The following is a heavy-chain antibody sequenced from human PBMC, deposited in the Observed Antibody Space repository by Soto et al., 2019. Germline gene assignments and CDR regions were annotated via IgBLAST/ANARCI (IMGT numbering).Heavy chain of an antibody. CDR2: MNPNSGNT. CDR1: GYTFTSYD. Sequence: GAXVKVSCKASGYTFTSYDINWVRQATGQGLEWMGWMNPNSGNTGYAQKFQGRVTMTRNTSISTAYMELSSLRSEDTAVYYCARGPTYYDFWSGYPTHYYYYMDVWGKGTTVTVSS. D-gene: IGHD3-3*01. CDR3: ARGPTYYDFWSGYPTHYYYYMDV. J-gene: IGHJ6*03. V-gene: IGHV1-8*01.